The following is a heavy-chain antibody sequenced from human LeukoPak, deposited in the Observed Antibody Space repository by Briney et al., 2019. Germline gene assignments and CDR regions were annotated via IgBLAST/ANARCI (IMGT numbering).Heavy chain of an antibody. J-gene: IGHJ3*02. CDR2: IWDTEIT. CDR3: ARGLVLTTDDAFDI. D-gene: IGHD4-11*01. Sequence: SETLSLTCTVSGGSIRSYFWSWLRQPPGKGLEWIGYIWDTEITDYNPSLKSRVTISLDTSKNHFSLKLRSVTAADTALYFCARGLVLTTDDAFDIWGQGTLVTVSS. V-gene: IGHV4-59*01. CDR1: GGSIRSYF.